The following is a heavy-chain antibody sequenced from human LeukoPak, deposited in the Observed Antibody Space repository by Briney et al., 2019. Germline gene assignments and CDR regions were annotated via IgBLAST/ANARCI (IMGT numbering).Heavy chain of an antibody. J-gene: IGHJ5*02. CDR2: IYYSGST. D-gene: IGHD5-12*01. CDR1: GGSISSGGYY. Sequence: SETLSLTCTVSGGSISSGGYYWRWIRQHPGKGLEWIGYIYYSGSTYYNPSLKSRVTISVDTSKNQFSLKLSSVTAADTAVYYCARGEWLRLRGNNWFDPWGQGTLVTVSS. CDR3: ARGEWLRLRGNNWFDP. V-gene: IGHV4-31*03.